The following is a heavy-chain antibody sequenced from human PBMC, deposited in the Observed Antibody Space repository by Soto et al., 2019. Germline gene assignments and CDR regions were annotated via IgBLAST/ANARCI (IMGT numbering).Heavy chain of an antibody. CDR1: GGSISSGDYY. CDR3: ARQHGYSGLSRFDP. D-gene: IGHD5-12*01. V-gene: IGHV4-30-4*01. J-gene: IGHJ5*02. CDR2: IYYSGST. Sequence: SETLSLTCTVSGGSISSGDYYWSWIRQPPGKGLEWIGYIYYSGSTYYNPSLKSRVTISVDTSKNQFSLKLSSVTAADTAVYYCARQHGYSGLSRFDPWGQGTLVTVSS.